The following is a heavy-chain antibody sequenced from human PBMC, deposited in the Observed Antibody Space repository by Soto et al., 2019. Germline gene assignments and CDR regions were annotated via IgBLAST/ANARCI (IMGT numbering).Heavy chain of an antibody. D-gene: IGHD6-13*01. Sequence: LRLSCAASGFTFRSFTMNWVRQAPGHGLECVSTISSNIAYIYYTDALSGRSTISRDNAKNSLHLQINSLRDEDTAVYYCTRDASRDSSARGWFDPWGPGTLVTVCS. CDR3: TRDASRDSSARGWFDP. J-gene: IGHJ5*02. CDR1: GFTFRSFT. CDR2: ISSNIAYI. V-gene: IGHV3-21*01.